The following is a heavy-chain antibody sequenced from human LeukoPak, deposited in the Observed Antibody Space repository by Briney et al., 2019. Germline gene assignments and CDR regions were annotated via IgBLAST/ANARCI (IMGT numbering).Heavy chain of an antibody. D-gene: IGHD3-22*01. CDR2: IYPGDSDT. CDR1: GYSFASQW. CDR3: ARQVKNFDF. J-gene: IGHJ4*02. Sequence: GESLKISCKGSGYSFASQWVAWVRQMPGKGLGTMGIIYPGDSDTRYSPSFQGQVTISADKSINTAYLQWSSLKASDTAMYYCARQVKNFDFLGQGTLVTVSS. V-gene: IGHV5-51*01.